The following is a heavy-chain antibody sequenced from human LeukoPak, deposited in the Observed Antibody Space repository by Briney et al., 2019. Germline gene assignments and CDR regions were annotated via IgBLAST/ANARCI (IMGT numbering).Heavy chain of an antibody. CDR1: GFTFSSYE. Sequence: GGSLRLSCAASGFTFSSYEMNWVRQAPGKGLEWVSYISSSGSTIYYADSVKGRFTISRDNAKNSLYLQMNSLRAEDTAVYYCAREGRQQLVYYYYYYGMDVWGQGTTVTVSS. V-gene: IGHV3-48*03. CDR3: AREGRQQLVYYYYYYGMDV. CDR2: ISSSGSTI. D-gene: IGHD6-13*01. J-gene: IGHJ6*02.